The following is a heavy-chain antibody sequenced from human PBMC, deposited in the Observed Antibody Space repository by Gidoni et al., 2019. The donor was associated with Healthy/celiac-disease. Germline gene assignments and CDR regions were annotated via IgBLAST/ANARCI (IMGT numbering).Heavy chain of an antibody. CDR3: AREFVAAFDY. Sequence: QVQLVQSGAEVKTPVSSVKVSCTASGGTFSSYAHSGVQQAPGQGLEWMGGTIRTCGTANYAKKFRGRVTITADESTSTAYMELSSLRSEDTAVYYCAREFVAAFDYWGQGTLVTVSS. CDR2: TIRTCGTA. CDR1: GGTFSSYA. J-gene: IGHJ4*02. D-gene: IGHD2-21*01. V-gene: IGHV1-69*01.